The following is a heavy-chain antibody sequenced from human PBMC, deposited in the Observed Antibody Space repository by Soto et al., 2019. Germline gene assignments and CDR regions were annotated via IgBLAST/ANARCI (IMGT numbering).Heavy chain of an antibody. Sequence: SVKVSCKASGDTFSTYTITWMRQAPGQGLEWMGGIIPRSATSNYAQKFQGRVTITADESTSTAYMELSSLRSEDTAVYYCARIRIGGSLDIGDSFDYWGQGTLVTVSS. CDR3: ARIRIGGSLDIGDSFDY. D-gene: IGHD3-16*01. CDR2: IIPRSATS. V-gene: IGHV1-69*13. CDR1: GDTFSTYT. J-gene: IGHJ4*02.